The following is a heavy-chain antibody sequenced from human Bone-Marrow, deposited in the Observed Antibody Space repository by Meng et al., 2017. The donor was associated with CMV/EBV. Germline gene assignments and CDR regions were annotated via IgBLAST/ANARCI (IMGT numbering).Heavy chain of an antibody. J-gene: IGHJ6*02. CDR3: ARDDDQLPYQTPDYGMDV. Sequence: ASVKVSCKASGYTFTSYYMHWVRQAPGQGLEWMGIINPSGGSTSYAQKFQGRVTMTRDTSTSTVYMELSSLRSDDTAVYYGARDDDQLPYQTPDYGMDVWGQGTTVTVSS. V-gene: IGHV1-46*01. D-gene: IGHD2-2*02. CDR2: INPSGGST. CDR1: GYTFTSYY.